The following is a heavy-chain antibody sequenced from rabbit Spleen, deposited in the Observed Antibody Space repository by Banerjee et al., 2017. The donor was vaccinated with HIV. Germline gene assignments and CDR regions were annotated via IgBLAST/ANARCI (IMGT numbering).Heavy chain of an antibody. J-gene: IGHJ4*01. D-gene: IGHD1-1*01. CDR1: GVSFSLSSY. Sequence: QSLEESGGDLVKPGASLTLTCTASGVSFSLSSYMCWVRQAPGKGLEWIGCIYTGSSGSTYYASWAKGRFTISKTSSTTVTLQMTSLTAADTATYFCVRGASGSGYYSLWGPGTLVTVS. CDR2: IYTGSSGST. V-gene: IGHV1S40*01. CDR3: VRGASGSGYYSL.